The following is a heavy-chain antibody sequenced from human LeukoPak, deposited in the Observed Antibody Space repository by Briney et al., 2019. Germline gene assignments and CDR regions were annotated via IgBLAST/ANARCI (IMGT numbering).Heavy chain of an antibody. J-gene: IGHJ4*02. CDR3: AKGYYFDILSGYSSLDS. V-gene: IGHV3-30*02. CDR2: IRYDGSNR. Sequence: GGSLRLSCAASGFTFSSYGMHWVRQAPGKGLEWVAFIRYDGSNRYYADSVKGRFTISRDNSKNTLYLQMNSLRAEDTAAYYCAKGYYFDILSGYSSLDSWGQGTLVTVSS. D-gene: IGHD3-9*01. CDR1: GFTFSSYG.